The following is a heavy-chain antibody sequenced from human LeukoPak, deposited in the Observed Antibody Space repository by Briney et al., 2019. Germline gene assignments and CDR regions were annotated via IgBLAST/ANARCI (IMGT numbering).Heavy chain of an antibody. D-gene: IGHD2-2*01. J-gene: IGHJ6*03. V-gene: IGHV1-2*02. Sequence: GASVKVSCKASGYTFTGYYMHWVRQAPGQGLEWMGWINPNSGGTNYAQKFQGRVTMTRDTSTSTVYMELSSLRSEDTAVYYCARDLFHGGNNQLLYYMDVWGKGTTVTVSS. CDR3: ARDLFHGGNNQLLYYMDV. CDR2: INPNSGGT. CDR1: GYTFTGYY.